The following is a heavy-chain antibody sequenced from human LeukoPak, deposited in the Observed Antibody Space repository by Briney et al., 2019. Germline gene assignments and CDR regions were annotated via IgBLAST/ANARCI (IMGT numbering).Heavy chain of an antibody. V-gene: IGHV3-23*01. CDR1: GFTFSSYG. J-gene: IGHJ4*02. Sequence: GGSLRLSCAASGFTFSSYGMNWVRQAPGKGLEWVSGISGSGGSTYYADSVKGQFTISRDNSKNTLYLQMNSLRAEDTAVYYCARAFSTTAFDYWGQGTLVTVSS. CDR2: ISGSGGST. D-gene: IGHD4-17*01. CDR3: ARAFSTTAFDY.